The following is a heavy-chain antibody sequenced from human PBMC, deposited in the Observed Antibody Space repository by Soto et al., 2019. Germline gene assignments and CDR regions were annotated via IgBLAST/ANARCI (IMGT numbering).Heavy chain of an antibody. D-gene: IGHD6-6*01. V-gene: IGHV1-69*13. J-gene: IGHJ4*02. Sequence: ASVKVSCKASGGTFSSYAISWVRQAPGQGLEWMGGIIPIFGTANYAQKFQGRVTITADESTSTAYMELSSLRSEDTAVYYCAGGYIAARLGLPQVRYYFDYWGQGTLVTVSS. CDR3: AGGYIAARLGLPQVRYYFDY. CDR2: IIPIFGTA. CDR1: GGTFSSYA.